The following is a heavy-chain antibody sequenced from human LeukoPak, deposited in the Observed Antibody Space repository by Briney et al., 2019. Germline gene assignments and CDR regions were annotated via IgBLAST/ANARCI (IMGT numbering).Heavy chain of an antibody. D-gene: IGHD3-22*01. V-gene: IGHV4-34*01. CDR2: INHSGST. J-gene: IGHJ3*02. Sequence: GSLRLSCAASGFTFSSYSMNWVRQAPGKGLEWIGEINHSGSTNYNPSLKSRVTISVDTSKNQFSLKLSSVTAADTAVYYCAREVSGMIVVDKHAFDIWGQGTMVTVSS. CDR1: GFTFSSYS. CDR3: AREVSGMIVVDKHAFDI.